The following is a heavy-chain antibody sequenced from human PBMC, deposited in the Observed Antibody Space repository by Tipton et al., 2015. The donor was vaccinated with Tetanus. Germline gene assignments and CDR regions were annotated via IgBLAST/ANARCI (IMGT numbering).Heavy chain of an antibody. V-gene: IGHV3-11*04. J-gene: IGHJ6*02. D-gene: IGHD3-22*01. CDR3: ARVVRDYYYGMDV. Sequence: SLRLSCAGSGFTFSGFYMSWIRQAPGRGLEWVAYTSGSGNTILYSDSVKGRFTVSRDNADNSVYLQMSRLRAEDTAVYYCARVVRDYYYGMDVWGQGTTVTVSS. CDR2: TSGSGNTI. CDR1: GFTFSGFY.